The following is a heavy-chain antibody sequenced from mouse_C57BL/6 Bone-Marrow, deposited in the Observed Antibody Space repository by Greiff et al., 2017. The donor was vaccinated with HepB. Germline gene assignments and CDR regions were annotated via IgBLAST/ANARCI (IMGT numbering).Heavy chain of an antibody. CDR2: IDPEDGDT. J-gene: IGHJ4*01. Sequence: VQLQQSGAELVRPGASVKLSCTASGFNIKDYYMHWVKQRPEQGLEWIGRIDPEDGDTEYAPKFQGKATMTADTSSNTAYLQLSSLTSEDTAVYYGTTPPICCDYPYAMDYGGRGTAVTVTS. V-gene: IGHV14-1*01. CDR1: GFNIKDYY. D-gene: IGHD2-4*01. CDR3: TTPPICCDYPYAMDY.